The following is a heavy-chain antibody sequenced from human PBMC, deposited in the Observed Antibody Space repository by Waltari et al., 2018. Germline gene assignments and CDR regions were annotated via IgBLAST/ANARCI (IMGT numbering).Heavy chain of an antibody. CDR3: ARGGFDSDCYFDL. J-gene: IGHJ2*01. Sequence: QVQLQESGPGLVEPSETLSLTCAVSGFSINSAYYWGWIRQPPEKGLEWIGSIYHVGTTDYTPSLKSRVTISMDTSKNQFSLKLNSVTAADTAIYYCARGGFDSDCYFDLWGRGTLVTVSS. CDR2: IYHVGTT. V-gene: IGHV4-38-2*01. CDR1: GFSINSAYY. D-gene: IGHD1-26*01.